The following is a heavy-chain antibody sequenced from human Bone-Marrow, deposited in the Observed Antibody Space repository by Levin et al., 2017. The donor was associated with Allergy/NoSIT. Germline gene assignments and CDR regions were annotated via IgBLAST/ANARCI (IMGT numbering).Heavy chain of an antibody. CDR3: ARIGWVGELTGHNWFDP. D-gene: IGHD3-10*01. J-gene: IGHJ5*02. V-gene: IGHV3-11*01. Sequence: LSLTCAASGFTFSDYYMSWIRQAPGKGLEWVSYISSSGSTIYYADSVKGRFTISRDNAKNSLYLQMNSLRAEDTAVYYCARIGWVGELTGHNWFDPWGQGTLVTVSS. CDR1: GFTFSDYY. CDR2: ISSSGSTI.